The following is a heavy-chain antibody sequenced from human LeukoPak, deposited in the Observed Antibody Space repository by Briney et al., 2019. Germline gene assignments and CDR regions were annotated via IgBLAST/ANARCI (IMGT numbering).Heavy chain of an antibody. D-gene: IGHD6-13*01. CDR2: IIPIFGTA. Sequence: GASVKVSRKASGYTFTSYDINWVRQAPGQGLEWMGGIIPIFGTANYAQKFQGRVTITTDESTSTAYMELSSLRSEDTAVYYCARKFSEPAAAYGDWGQGTLVTVSS. J-gene: IGHJ4*02. CDR3: ARKFSEPAAAYGD. CDR1: GYTFTSYD. V-gene: IGHV1-69*05.